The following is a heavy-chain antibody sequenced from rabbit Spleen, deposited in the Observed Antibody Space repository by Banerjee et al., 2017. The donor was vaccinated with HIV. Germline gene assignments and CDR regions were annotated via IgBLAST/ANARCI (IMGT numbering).Heavy chain of an antibody. CDR1: GFSFSSHYY. CDR3: AGRGSAYGDFGYAAM. D-gene: IGHD2-1*01. Sequence: QSLEESGGDLVKPGASLTLTCTASGFSFSSHYYMCWVRQAPGKGLEWIACIYAHSSGSTAYASWAKGRFTIAKTSSTTVTLQMTSLTVADTATYFCAGRGSAYGDFGYAAMWGPGTLVTVS. V-gene: IGHV1S40*01. J-gene: IGHJ4*01. CDR2: IYAHSSGST.